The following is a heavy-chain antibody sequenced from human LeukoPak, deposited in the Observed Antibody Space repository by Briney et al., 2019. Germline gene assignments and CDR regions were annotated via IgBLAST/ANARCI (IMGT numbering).Heavy chain of an antibody. D-gene: IGHD3-16*01. Sequence: SETLSLTCTVSGGSISSYYWSWIRQPAGKGLERIGRIYTSGSTNYNPSLKSRVTMSVDTSKNQFSLKLSSVTAADTAVYYCARDLIMITSGGGGWAFDIWGQGTMVTVSS. CDR2: IYTSGST. CDR3: ARDLIMITSGGGGWAFDI. CDR1: GGSISSYY. V-gene: IGHV4-4*07. J-gene: IGHJ3*02.